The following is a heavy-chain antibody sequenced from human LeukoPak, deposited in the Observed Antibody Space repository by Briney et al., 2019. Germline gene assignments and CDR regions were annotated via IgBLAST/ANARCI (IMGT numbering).Heavy chain of an antibody. CDR1: GGSISSYY. CDR3: ARVKYYDFWSGTSNYHYYMDV. D-gene: IGHD3-3*01. CDR2: IYYTGTT. V-gene: IGHV4-59*08. Sequence: PETLSPTCTVSGGSISSYYCSWIRQPPGKGLEWIGYIYYTGTTNHNPSLTSRVTISVDTSTSQFSLKLSSVTATDTAVYYCARVKYYDFWSGTSNYHYYMDVWGEGPMVTVSS. J-gene: IGHJ6*03.